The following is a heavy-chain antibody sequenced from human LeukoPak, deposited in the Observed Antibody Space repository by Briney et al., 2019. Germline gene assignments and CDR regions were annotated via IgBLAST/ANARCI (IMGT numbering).Heavy chain of an antibody. V-gene: IGHV3-49*04. D-gene: IGHD3-10*01. CDR2: IRNKAYGGTT. CDR1: GFTFGDYA. J-gene: IGHJ6*02. CDR3: TRVGSGYYYYYGMDV. Sequence: GGSLRLSCTASGFTFGDYAMSWVRQAPGKGLEWVGFIRNKAYGGTTEYAASVKGRFTISRDDSKSIAYLQMNSLKTEDTAVYYCTRVGSGYYYYYGMDVWGQGTTVTVSS.